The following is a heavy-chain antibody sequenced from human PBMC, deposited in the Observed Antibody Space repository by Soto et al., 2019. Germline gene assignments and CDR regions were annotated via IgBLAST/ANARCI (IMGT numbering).Heavy chain of an antibody. D-gene: IGHD2-15*01. J-gene: IGHJ4*02. CDR2: ISGSGGST. V-gene: IGHV3-23*01. Sequence: EVQMLESGGGLVQPGGSLRLSCAASGFTFSSYAMSWVRQAPGKGLEGVSIISGSGGSTYNADSVKGRFTISRDNSKNTLYLQMNSLRAEDTAVYYCAKGGSSYYFDYWGQGTLVTVSS. CDR3: AKGGSSYYFDY. CDR1: GFTFSSYA.